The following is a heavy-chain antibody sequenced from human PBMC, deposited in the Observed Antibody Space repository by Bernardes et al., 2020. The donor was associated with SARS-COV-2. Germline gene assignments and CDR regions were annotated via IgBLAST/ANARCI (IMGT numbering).Heavy chain of an antibody. CDR1: GGSIRSSY. CDR2: IYDSGST. V-gene: IGHV4-59*01. Sequence: SETLAPTCAVSGGSIRSSYWSWIRQSPGPGLEWIGYIYDSGSTDYNPSLKSRVTISVDTSKNQFSLKLSYVTAADTAVYYCAREDSSGYFVWFDPWGQGTMVTGSS. D-gene: IGHD3-22*01. J-gene: IGHJ5*02. CDR3: AREDSSGYFVWFDP.